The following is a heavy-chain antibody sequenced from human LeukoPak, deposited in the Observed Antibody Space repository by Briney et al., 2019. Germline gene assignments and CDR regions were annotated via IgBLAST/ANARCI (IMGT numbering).Heavy chain of an antibody. J-gene: IGHJ5*02. V-gene: IGHV3-30-3*01. CDR3: AKEGIYCSSTSCKNWFDP. Sequence: GGSLRLSCAASGFTFSSCAMHWVRQAPGKGLEWVAVISYDGSNKYYADSVKGRFTISRDNSKNTLYLQMNSLRAEDTAVYYCAKEGIYCSSTSCKNWFDPWGQGTLVTVSS. CDR2: ISYDGSNK. CDR1: GFTFSSCA. D-gene: IGHD2-2*01.